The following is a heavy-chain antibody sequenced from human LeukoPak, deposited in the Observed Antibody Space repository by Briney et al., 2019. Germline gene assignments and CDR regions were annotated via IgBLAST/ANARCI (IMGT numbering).Heavy chain of an antibody. J-gene: IGHJ4*02. V-gene: IGHV4-39*01. D-gene: IGHD3-3*01. CDR1: GGPISSSSYY. CDR2: IYYSGST. Sequence: SETLSLTCTVSGGPISSSSYYWGWIRQPPGKGLEWIGSIYYSGSTYYNPSLKSRVTISVDTSKNQFSLKLSSVTAADTDVYYCARHAPLRFHTIGYWGQGTLATVSS. CDR3: ARHAPLRFHTIGY.